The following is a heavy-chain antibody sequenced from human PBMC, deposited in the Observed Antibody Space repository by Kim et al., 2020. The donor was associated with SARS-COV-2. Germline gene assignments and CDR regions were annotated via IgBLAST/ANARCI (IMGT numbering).Heavy chain of an antibody. CDR3: ARASGIYSGAFIY. Sequence: GGSLRLSCAASGFTLGNHWMTWVRQAPGKGLEWLANIKPDGSEKNYVDSVKGRFTISRDNPKNLMYLQMNSLRAEDTAVYYCARASGIYSGAFIYWGQGTLVTVSS. J-gene: IGHJ4*02. CDR2: IKPDGSEK. V-gene: IGHV3-7*01. CDR1: GFTLGNHW. D-gene: IGHD1-26*01.